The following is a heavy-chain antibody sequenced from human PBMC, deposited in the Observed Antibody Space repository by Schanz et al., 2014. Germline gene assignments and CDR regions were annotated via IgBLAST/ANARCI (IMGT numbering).Heavy chain of an antibody. CDR2: ISTGRYL. D-gene: IGHD1-26*01. Sequence: EVQLVESGGGLIQPGGSLRLSCAASGFTFSSYSLAWVRQAPGKGLEWVSFISTGRYLYYADSVKGRFTISRDNTKNSVFLQMSSLRVEDTGLYFCARDPVEGAPTPYYFDSWGQGTLVTVSS. V-gene: IGHV3-21*01. CDR3: ARDPVEGAPTPYYFDS. J-gene: IGHJ4*02. CDR1: GFTFSSYS.